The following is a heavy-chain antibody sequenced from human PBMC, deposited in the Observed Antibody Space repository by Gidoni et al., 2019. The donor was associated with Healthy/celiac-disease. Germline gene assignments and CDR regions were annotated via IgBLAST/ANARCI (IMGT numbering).Heavy chain of an antibody. CDR1: GGTFSSYA. CDR2: IIPIFGTA. CDR3: ARGRGANWNHYYYYGMDV. Sequence: VQLVQSGAEVKKPGSSVQVSCKASGGTFSSYAISWVRQAPGQGLEWMGGIIPIFGTANYAQKFQGRVTITADKSTSTAYMELSSLRSEDTAVYYCARGRGANWNHYYYYGMDVWGQGTTVTVSS. D-gene: IGHD1-1*01. V-gene: IGHV1-69*06. J-gene: IGHJ6*02.